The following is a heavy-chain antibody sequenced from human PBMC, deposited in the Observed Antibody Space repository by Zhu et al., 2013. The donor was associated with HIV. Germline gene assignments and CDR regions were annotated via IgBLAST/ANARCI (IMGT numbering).Heavy chain of an antibody. D-gene: IGHD6-25*01. CDR1: GGSISTENW. Sequence: QVQLQESGPGLVKPSETLSLTCTFSGGSISTENWWTWVRQPPGKGLEWIGEIYYSGNTNYNPSLKSRVTISVDTSKNQVSLKLSSLTAADTAIYYCARVRDRLWFDPWGQGTLVTVSS. CDR3: ARVRDRLWFDP. V-gene: IGHV4-4*02. CDR2: IYYSGNT. J-gene: IGHJ5*02.